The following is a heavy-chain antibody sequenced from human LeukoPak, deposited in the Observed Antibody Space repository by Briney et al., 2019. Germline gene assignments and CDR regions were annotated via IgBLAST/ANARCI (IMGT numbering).Heavy chain of an antibody. Sequence: PGGSLRLSCAASGFTFINYAMSWVRQAPGKGLEWVSGISDSGGTTYYADSVKGRFTISRDNSKNTLYLQMNSLRAEDTAVYYCANLAAAGTKDYWGQGTLVTVSS. V-gene: IGHV3-23*01. CDR1: GFTFINYA. CDR3: ANLAAAGTKDY. CDR2: ISDSGGTT. D-gene: IGHD6-13*01. J-gene: IGHJ4*02.